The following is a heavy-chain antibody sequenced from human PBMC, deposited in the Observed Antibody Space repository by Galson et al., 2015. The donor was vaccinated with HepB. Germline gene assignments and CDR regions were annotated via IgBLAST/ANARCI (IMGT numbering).Heavy chain of an antibody. CDR1: GGSVRSGSYY. CDR3: ARDNVPYCTSTTCYAGWYGMDV. J-gene: IGHJ6*02. CDR2: IHYSGST. V-gene: IGHV4-61*01. Sequence: LTCTVSGGSVRSGSYYWSWIRQPPGKGLEWIGYIHYSGSTNYNPSLKSRVTISVDTSKSQFSLRLSSVTAADTAVYYCARDNVPYCTSTTCYAGWYGMDVWGQGTTVTVSS. D-gene: IGHD2-2*01.